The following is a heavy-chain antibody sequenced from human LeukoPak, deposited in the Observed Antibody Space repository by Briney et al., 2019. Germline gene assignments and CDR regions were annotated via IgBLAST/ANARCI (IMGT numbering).Heavy chain of an antibody. Sequence: PGGSLRPSCAASGFTFSSYGMHWVRQAPGKGLEWVAVIWYDGSNKYYADSVKGRFTISRDNSKNTLYLQMNSLRAEDTAVYYCARSGIAVAGGDYFDYWGQGTLVTVSS. CDR1: GFTFSSYG. CDR2: IWYDGSNK. J-gene: IGHJ4*02. CDR3: ARSGIAVAGGDYFDY. V-gene: IGHV3-33*01. D-gene: IGHD6-19*01.